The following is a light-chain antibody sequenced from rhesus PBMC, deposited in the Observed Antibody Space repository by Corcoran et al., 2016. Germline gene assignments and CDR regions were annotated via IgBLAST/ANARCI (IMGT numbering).Light chain of an antibody. CDR3: QHYYSTPYS. Sequence: DIQMTQSPSSLSASVGDRVTITCRASQGITNDLAWYQQKPGETPKLLIYEASRVQSGIPSRVSGSGSGTDVTLTISSLQPEDFATYYCQHYYSTPYSFGQGTKVEIK. CDR1: QGITND. CDR2: EAS. V-gene: IGKV1-25*01. J-gene: IGKJ2*01.